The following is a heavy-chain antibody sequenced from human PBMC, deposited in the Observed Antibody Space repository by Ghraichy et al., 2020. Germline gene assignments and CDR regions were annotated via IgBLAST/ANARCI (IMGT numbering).Heavy chain of an antibody. CDR2: ISWDGGST. V-gene: IGHV3-43*01. D-gene: IGHD1-26*01. J-gene: IGHJ4*02. CDR1: GFTFDDYT. CDR3: AKDMSSTWELSH. Sequence: GGSLRLSCAASGFTFDDYTMHWVRQAPGKGLEWVSLISWDGGSTYYADSVKGRFTISRDNSKNSLYLQMNSLRTEDTALYYCAKDMSSTWELSHWGQGTLVTVSS.